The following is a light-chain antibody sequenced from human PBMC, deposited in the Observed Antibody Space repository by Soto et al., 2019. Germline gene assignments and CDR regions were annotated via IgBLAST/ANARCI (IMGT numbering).Light chain of an antibody. J-gene: IGLJ1*01. V-gene: IGLV2-14*01. CDR1: SSDVGGYNY. Sequence: QSALTQPASVSGSPGHSITISCTGTSSDVGGYNYVSWYQQHPGKAHKLMIYEVSNRPSGVSNRFSGSKSGNTAALTISGLRAEDEADYDCSSYTSSSTPYVFGSGTKVTVL. CDR2: EVS. CDR3: SSYTSSSTPYV.